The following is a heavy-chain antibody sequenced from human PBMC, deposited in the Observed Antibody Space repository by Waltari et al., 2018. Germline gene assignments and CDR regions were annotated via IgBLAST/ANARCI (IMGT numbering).Heavy chain of an antibody. V-gene: IGHV4-31*01. Sequence: QVQLQESGPGLVKPSQTLSLTCTVFGGSISRGGYYWSWIRQHPGKGLEWIGYVYYSGRYYASRTLNGDVTIAVDTSNSQFSMKLSSVTAAGTAVYYCAVLPRYYDMSVYWEYWGQGTLVTVSS. CDR3: AVLPRYYDMSVYWEY. J-gene: IGHJ4*02. CDR2: VYYSGRY. D-gene: IGHD3-22*01. CDR1: GGSISRGGYY.